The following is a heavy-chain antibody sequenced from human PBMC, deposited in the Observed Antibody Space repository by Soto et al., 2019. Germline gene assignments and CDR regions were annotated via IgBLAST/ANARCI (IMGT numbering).Heavy chain of an antibody. CDR3: AKGRWFGEPAEGLFDY. CDR2: ISGSGGST. CDR1: GFTFSSYA. Sequence: EVQLLESGEAWYSLGGSLRLSCAASGFTFSSYAMSWVRQAPGKGLEWVSAISGSGGSTYYADSVKGRFTISRDNSKNTLYLQMNSLRAEDTAVYYCAKGRWFGEPAEGLFDYWGQGTLVTVSS. J-gene: IGHJ4*02. V-gene: IGHV3-23*01. D-gene: IGHD3-10*01.